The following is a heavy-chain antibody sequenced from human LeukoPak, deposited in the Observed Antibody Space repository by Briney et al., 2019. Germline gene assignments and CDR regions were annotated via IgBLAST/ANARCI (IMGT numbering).Heavy chain of an antibody. CDR2: INHSGST. J-gene: IGHJ5*02. Sequence: KTSETLSLTCAVYGGSFSGYYWSWIRQPPGKGLEWIGEINHSGSTNYNPSLKSRVTISVDTSKNQFSLKLSSVTAADTAVYYCARSPASSSPNWFDPWGQGTLVTVSS. V-gene: IGHV4-34*01. CDR3: ARSPASSSPNWFDP. D-gene: IGHD6-6*01. CDR1: GGSFSGYY.